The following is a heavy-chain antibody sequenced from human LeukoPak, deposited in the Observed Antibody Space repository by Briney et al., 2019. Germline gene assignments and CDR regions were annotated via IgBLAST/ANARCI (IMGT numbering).Heavy chain of an antibody. J-gene: IGHJ5*02. CDR1: DYSISSGDYY. CDR3: ARDRAGWFDP. Sequence: SETLSLTCTVSDYSISSGDYYWGWIRQPPGKGLEWIGSIFHSGNTYYNPSLKSRVTISVDTSKNQFSLRMSSVTAADTAVYYCARDRAGWFDPWGQGTLVTVSS. CDR2: IFHSGNT. V-gene: IGHV4-38-2*02.